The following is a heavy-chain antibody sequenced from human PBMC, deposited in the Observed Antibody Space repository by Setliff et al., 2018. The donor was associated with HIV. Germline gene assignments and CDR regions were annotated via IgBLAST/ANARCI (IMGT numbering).Heavy chain of an antibody. CDR3: ASHFGYCSSTSCEGY. CDR2: ISYDGSNK. V-gene: IGHV3-30*04. J-gene: IGHJ4*02. D-gene: IGHD2-2*01. Sequence: GGSLRLSCAASGFTFSSYAMHWVRQAPGKGLEWVAVISYDGSNKYYADSVKGRFTISRDNAKNSLYLQLNSLRAEDTAVYYCASHFGYCSSTSCEGYWGQGALVTVSS. CDR1: GFTFSSYA.